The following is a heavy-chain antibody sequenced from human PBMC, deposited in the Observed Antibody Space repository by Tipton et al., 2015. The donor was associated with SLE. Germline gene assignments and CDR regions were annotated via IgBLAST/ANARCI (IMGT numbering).Heavy chain of an antibody. Sequence: TLSLTCTVSSGSISTHYWNWIRQPAGGGLEWIGRIYTNENTNYNPSLKSRVTMSVDTSKNHFSLKLISVTAADTAVYYCAREFLNPVTTVHYYFDLWGRGTLVTVSS. CDR1: SGSISTHY. V-gene: IGHV4-4*07. CDR2: IYTNENT. D-gene: IGHD4-11*01. J-gene: IGHJ2*01. CDR3: AREFLNPVTTVHYYFDL.